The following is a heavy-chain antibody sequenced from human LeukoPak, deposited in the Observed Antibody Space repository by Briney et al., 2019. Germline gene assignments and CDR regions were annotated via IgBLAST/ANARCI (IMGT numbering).Heavy chain of an antibody. CDR3: ARGIVIWGGSYQGAFDI. CDR1: GYSFTSYW. V-gene: IGHV5-51*01. CDR2: IYPGDSDT. Sequence: GESLKISCKGSGYSFTSYWIGGVRQMPGKGLEWMGIIYPGDSDTRYSLSFQGQVTISADKSISTAYLQWSSLKASDTAMYYCARGIVIWGGSYQGAFDIWGQGTMVTVSS. J-gene: IGHJ3*02. D-gene: IGHD1-26*01.